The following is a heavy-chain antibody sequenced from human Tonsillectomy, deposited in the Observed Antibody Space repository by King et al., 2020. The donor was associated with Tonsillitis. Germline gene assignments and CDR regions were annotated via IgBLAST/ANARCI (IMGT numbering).Heavy chain of an antibody. CDR2: INSDGSST. CDR3: ARGAEHDITFTYFAF. CDR1: RFIFSNFW. V-gene: IGHV3-74*01. Sequence: VQLVESGGGLVQPGGSLRLSCVASRFIFSNFWMHWVRQDPGKGLVWVSRINSDGSSTDYAGSVKGRFTTSRDNAKDTLYLEMKSLRAEDTAVYDCARGAEHDITFTYFAFWGPGSLVTVSS. J-gene: IGHJ4*02. D-gene: IGHD3-9*01.